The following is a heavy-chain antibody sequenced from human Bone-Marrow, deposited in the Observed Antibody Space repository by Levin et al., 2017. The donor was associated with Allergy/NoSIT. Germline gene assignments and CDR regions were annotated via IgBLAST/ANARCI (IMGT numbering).Heavy chain of an antibody. CDR2: ISGSGGST. CDR1: GFTFSSYA. D-gene: IGHD2-2*01. V-gene: IGHV3-23*01. CDR3: AKSIVVVPASLLDV. Sequence: GGSLRLSCAASGFTFSSYAMSWVRQAPGKGLEWVSAISGSGGSTYYADSVKGRFTISRDNSKNTLYLQMNSLRAEDTAVYYCAKSIVVVPASLLDVWGKGTTVTVSS. J-gene: IGHJ6*04.